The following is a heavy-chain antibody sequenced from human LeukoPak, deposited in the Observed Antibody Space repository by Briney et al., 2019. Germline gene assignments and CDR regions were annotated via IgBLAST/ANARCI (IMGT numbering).Heavy chain of an antibody. V-gene: IGHV3-23*01. Sequence: PGGSLGLSCAASGFTFSGYTMHWVRQAPGKGLEWVSAMSGSGVNTDYADSVKGRFTISRDNSKNTLYLQMNSLRAEDTAVYYCARARSSYGYGDAFDIWGQGTMVTVSS. CDR3: ARARSSYGYGDAFDI. D-gene: IGHD5-18*01. CDR1: GFTFSGYT. CDR2: MSGSGVNT. J-gene: IGHJ3*02.